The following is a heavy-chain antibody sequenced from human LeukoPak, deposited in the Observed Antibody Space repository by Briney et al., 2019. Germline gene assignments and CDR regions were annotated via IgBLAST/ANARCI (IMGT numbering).Heavy chain of an antibody. CDR3: GYGDYRAPNWFDP. D-gene: IGHD4-17*01. CDR1: GFTFSSYG. CDR2: IRYDGSNK. Sequence: GGSLRLSCAASGFTFSSYGMHWVRQAPGKGLEWVAFIRYDGSNKYYADSVRGRFTISRDNSKNTLYLQMNSLRAEDTAVYYCGYGDYRAPNWFDPWGQGTLVTVSS. J-gene: IGHJ5*02. V-gene: IGHV3-30*02.